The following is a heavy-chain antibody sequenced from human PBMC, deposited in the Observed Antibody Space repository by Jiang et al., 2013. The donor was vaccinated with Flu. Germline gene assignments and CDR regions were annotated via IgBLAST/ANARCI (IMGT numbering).Heavy chain of an antibody. CDR1: GFTFDDYT. J-gene: IGHJ6*03. D-gene: IGHD1-14*01. CDR3: AKGXYRNYMDV. V-gene: IGHV3-43*01. Sequence: VQLLESGGVVVQPGGSLRLSCAASGFTFDDYTMHWVRQAPGKGLEWVSLISWDGGSTYYADSVKGRFTISRDNSKNSLYLQMSSLRTEDTALYYCAKGXYRNYMDVWGKGTTVTVSS. CDR2: ISWDGGST.